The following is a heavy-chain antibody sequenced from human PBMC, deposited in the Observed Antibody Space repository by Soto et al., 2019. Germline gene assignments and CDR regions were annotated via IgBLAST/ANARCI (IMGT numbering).Heavy chain of an antibody. CDR1: GGTFSSDA. Sequence: ASVKVSCKASGGTFSSDAIGWVRQAPGQGLEWMGGIIPIFGTANYAQKFQGRVTITADESTSTAYMELSSLRSEDTAVYYCARDLFSSGWYYFDYWGQGTLVTVSS. V-gene: IGHV1-69*13. CDR3: ARDLFSSGWYYFDY. D-gene: IGHD6-19*01. CDR2: IIPIFGTA. J-gene: IGHJ4*02.